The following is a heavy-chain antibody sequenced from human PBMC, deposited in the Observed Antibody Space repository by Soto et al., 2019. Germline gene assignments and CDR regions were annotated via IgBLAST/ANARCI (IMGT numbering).Heavy chain of an antibody. V-gene: IGHV3-23*01. D-gene: IGHD3-16*02. CDR1: GFTFSSYA. Sequence: GGSLRLSCAASGFTFSSYAMSWVRQAPGKGLEWVSAISGSGGSTYYADSVKGRFTISRDNSKNTLYLQMNSLRAEDTAVYYCAKDLDRDNLGGVIVLQPLAAWGQGTLVTVSS. CDR3: AKDLDRDNLGGVIVLQPLAA. J-gene: IGHJ4*02. CDR2: ISGSGGST.